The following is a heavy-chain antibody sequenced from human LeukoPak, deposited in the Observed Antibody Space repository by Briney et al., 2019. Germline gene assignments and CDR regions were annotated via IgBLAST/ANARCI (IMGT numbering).Heavy chain of an antibody. J-gene: IGHJ4*02. CDR2: ISNGGGST. Sequence: GGSLRLSCAASGLTFSRYAMHWVRQAPGKGLEYVSAISNGGGSTHYANSVKGRFTISRDNSKNTLYLQMGSLRAEDMAVYYCARPYYDIWSAYVYWGQGTLVTVSS. CDR1: GLTFSRYA. D-gene: IGHD3-3*01. CDR3: ARPYYDIWSAYVY. V-gene: IGHV3-64*01.